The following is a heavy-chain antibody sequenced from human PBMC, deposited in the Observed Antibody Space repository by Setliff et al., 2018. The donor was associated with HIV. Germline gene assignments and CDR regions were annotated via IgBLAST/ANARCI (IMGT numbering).Heavy chain of an antibody. J-gene: IGHJ4*02. CDR2: ISSSDNTI. Sequence: GGSLRLSCAASGFTFSSYSMNWVRQAPGKGLEWVSYISSSDNTIHYADSVRGRFTVSRDNAKNSLYLQLNSLRVEDTAVYYCATDCAVVGGTGSLDSWGQGTLVTVSS. V-gene: IGHV3-48*04. CDR3: ATDCAVVGGTGSLDS. CDR1: GFTFSSYS. D-gene: IGHD1-26*01.